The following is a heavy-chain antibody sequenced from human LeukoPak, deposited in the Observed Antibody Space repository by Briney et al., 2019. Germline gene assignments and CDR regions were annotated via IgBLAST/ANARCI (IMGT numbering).Heavy chain of an antibody. CDR2: IYTSGST. Sequence: ASETLSLTCTVSGGSISSYYWSWIRQPPGKGLEWIGYIYTSGSTNYNPSLKSRVTISVDTSKNQFSLKLSSVTAADTAVYYCARGRFGAARPKRIYYFDYWGQGTLVTVSS. CDR1: GGSISSYY. CDR3: ARGRFGAARPKRIYYFDY. D-gene: IGHD6-6*01. J-gene: IGHJ4*02. V-gene: IGHV4-4*09.